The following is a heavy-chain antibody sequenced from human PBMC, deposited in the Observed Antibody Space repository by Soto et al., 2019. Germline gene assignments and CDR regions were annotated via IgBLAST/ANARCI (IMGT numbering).Heavy chain of an antibody. Sequence: GGSLSLSCAASGFPFSSYWMSWVRQAPGKGLEWVANIKQDGSEKYYVDSVKGRFTISRDNAKNSLYLQMNSLRAEDTAVYYCAAGLLGYCSGGSCAPLGFDPWGQGTLVTVSS. J-gene: IGHJ5*02. CDR2: IKQDGSEK. V-gene: IGHV3-7*05. CDR1: GFPFSSYW. CDR3: AAGLLGYCSGGSCAPLGFDP. D-gene: IGHD2-15*01.